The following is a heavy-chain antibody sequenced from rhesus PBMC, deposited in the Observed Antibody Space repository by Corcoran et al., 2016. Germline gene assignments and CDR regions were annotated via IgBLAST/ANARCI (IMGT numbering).Heavy chain of an antibody. V-gene: IGHV4S10*01. CDR1: GGSISDSYR. Sequence: QVQLQESGPGVVKPSETLSLTCAVSGGSISDSYRWSWIRQPPGKGLEWIGYIYGSSTSTNYNPSLKSRVTISKDTSKNQFSLKLSSVTAADTAVYYCARGYSYSYYWGQGVLVTVSS. CDR2: IYGSSTST. D-gene: IGHD5-12*01. J-gene: IGHJ4*01. CDR3: ARGYSYSYY.